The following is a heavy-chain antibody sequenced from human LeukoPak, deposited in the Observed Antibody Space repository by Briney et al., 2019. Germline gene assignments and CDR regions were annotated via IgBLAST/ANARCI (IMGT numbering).Heavy chain of an antibody. CDR3: ARKRGVGVDTNAFDM. D-gene: IGHD3-3*01. Sequence: ASVKASCKASGYTITGYYMHWVRQAPGQGLEWMGWINANNDGSIYAQKFQGRVTMTRDTSINTAYMELSRLRSDDTAVYYCARKRGVGVDTNAFDMRGQGTMVTVSS. CDR1: GYTITGYY. CDR2: INANNDGS. J-gene: IGHJ3*02. V-gene: IGHV1-2*02.